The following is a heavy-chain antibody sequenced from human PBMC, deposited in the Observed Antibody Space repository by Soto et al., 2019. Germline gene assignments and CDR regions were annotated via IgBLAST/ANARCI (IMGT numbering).Heavy chain of an antibody. CDR1: GYTFTSYT. Sequence: QVQLVQSGAEVKKPGASVKVSCKASGYTFTSYTMHWVRQAPGQRLEWMGWINAGNGNTKYSQKFQGRVTITRDTSASTAYMELSSLRSEDTDVYYCARGLTMVRGVILDAFDIWGQVTMVTVSS. J-gene: IGHJ3*02. D-gene: IGHD3-10*01. CDR2: INAGNGNT. CDR3: ARGLTMVRGVILDAFDI. V-gene: IGHV1-3*01.